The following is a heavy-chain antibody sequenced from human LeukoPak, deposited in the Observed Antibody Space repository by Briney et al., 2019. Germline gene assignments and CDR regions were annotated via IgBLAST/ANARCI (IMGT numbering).Heavy chain of an antibody. Sequence: PSETLSLTCAVYGGSFSGYYWSWIRQPPGKGLEWIGEINHSGSTNYNPSLKSRVTISVDTSKNQFSLKLSSVTAADTAVYYCARDSPPDIWGQGTMVTVSS. CDR2: INHSGST. J-gene: IGHJ3*02. CDR1: GGSFSGYY. D-gene: IGHD1-26*01. V-gene: IGHV4-34*01. CDR3: ARDSPPDI.